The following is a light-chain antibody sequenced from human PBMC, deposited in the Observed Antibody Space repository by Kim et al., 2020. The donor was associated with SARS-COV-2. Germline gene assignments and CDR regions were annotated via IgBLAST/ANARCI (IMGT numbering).Light chain of an antibody. CDR3: TSYTRSDTWV. V-gene: IGLV2-14*03. CDR2: GVS. CDR1: NNAVGGYNF. Sequence: GQSITISSTGTNNAVGGYNFVSWYQQHPGKAPKFMIYGVSQRPSGVSNRFSGSKSGNTASLTISGLQAEDEADYYCTSYTRSDTWVFGGGTQLTVL. J-gene: IGLJ3*02.